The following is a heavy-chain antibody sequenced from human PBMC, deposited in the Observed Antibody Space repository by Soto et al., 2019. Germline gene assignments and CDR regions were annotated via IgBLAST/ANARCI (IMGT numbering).Heavy chain of an antibody. CDR3: ARLKRNWSYNYYYGMDV. Sequence: SETLSLTCTVSGGSISSYYWSWIRQPPEKGLEWIGYIYYSGSANYNPSLKSRVTISVDTSKNQFSLKLSSVTAADTAVYYCARLKRNWSYNYYYGMDVWGQGTTVT. CDR1: GGSISSYY. V-gene: IGHV4-59*01. J-gene: IGHJ6*02. D-gene: IGHD1-7*01. CDR2: IYYSGSA.